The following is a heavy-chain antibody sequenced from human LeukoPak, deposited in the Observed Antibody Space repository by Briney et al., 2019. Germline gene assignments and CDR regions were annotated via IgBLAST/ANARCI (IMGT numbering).Heavy chain of an antibody. Sequence: SGTLSLTCAVSGGSISSSNWRSWVRQPPGKGLEWIGEIYHSRSTNYNPSLKSRVTISVDKSKNQFSLKLSSVTAADTAVYYCARFGPSYSYYGDYAAYWGQGTLVTVSS. J-gene: IGHJ4*02. D-gene: IGHD4-17*01. CDR2: IYHSRST. CDR3: ARFGPSYSYYGDYAAY. V-gene: IGHV4-4*02. CDR1: GGSISSSNW.